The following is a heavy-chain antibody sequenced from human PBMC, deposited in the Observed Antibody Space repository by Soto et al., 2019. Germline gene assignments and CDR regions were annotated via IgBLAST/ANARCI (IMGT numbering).Heavy chain of an antibody. Sequence: GGSLRLSCAASGFTFSSYAMSWVRQAPGKGLEWVSTTSGSSGSTYNADSVKGRFTISRDNSKNTLHLQMNSLRADDSAVYYCAKDIVVVPAALDAFDVWGQGTMVTVS. D-gene: IGHD2-2*01. V-gene: IGHV3-23*01. CDR2: TSGSSGST. CDR1: GFTFSSYA. J-gene: IGHJ3*01. CDR3: AKDIVVVPAALDAFDV.